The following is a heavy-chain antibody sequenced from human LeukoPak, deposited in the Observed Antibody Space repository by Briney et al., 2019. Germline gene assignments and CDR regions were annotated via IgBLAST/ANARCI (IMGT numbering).Heavy chain of an antibody. CDR1: GGSIRSFY. CDR2: IFSSGST. J-gene: IGHJ6*03. Sequence: SETLSLNCTISGGSIRSFYWSWIRHPAEHGLESILHIFSSGSTNYNPSFKGRVTISVDRSKDQFSLKLRSVTAADTAVYYCATLVQRPHHSYYYMDVWGKGTTVTVSS. V-gene: IGHV4-4*07. D-gene: IGHD1-1*01. CDR3: ATLVQRPHHSYYYMDV.